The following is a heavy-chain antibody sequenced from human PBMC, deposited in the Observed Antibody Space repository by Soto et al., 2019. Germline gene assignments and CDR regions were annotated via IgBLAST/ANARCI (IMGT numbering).Heavy chain of an antibody. CDR3: ARGMDCSGGSCAAFDI. CDR1: GFTVSSNY. Sequence: GESLKISCAASGFTVSSNYMSWVRQAPGKGLEWVSVIYSGGSTYYADSVKGRFTISRHNSKNTLYLQMNSLRAEDTAVYYCARGMDCSGGSCAAFDIWGQGTMVTVSS. J-gene: IGHJ3*02. D-gene: IGHD2-15*01. V-gene: IGHV3-53*04. CDR2: IYSGGST.